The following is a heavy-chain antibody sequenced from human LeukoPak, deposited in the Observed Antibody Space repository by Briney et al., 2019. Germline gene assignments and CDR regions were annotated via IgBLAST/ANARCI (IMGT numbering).Heavy chain of an antibody. Sequence: GGSLRLSCAASGFTFSSYSIDWVRQAPGKGLEWLSYISSSSSTIYYADSVKGRFTIPRDNAKNSVYLQMNSLRAEDTAVYYCARVWSSGYTKDYWGQGTLVTVSS. D-gene: IGHD3-22*01. CDR3: ARVWSSGYTKDY. CDR1: GFTFSSYS. CDR2: ISSSSSTI. J-gene: IGHJ4*02. V-gene: IGHV3-48*04.